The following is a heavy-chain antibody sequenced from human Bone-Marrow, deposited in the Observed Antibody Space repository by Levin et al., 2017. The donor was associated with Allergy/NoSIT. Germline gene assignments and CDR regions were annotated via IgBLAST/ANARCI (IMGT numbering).Heavy chain of an antibody. CDR1: GFVFDDSA. V-gene: IGHV3-9*01. D-gene: IGHD3-22*01. Sequence: LSLTCAASGFVFDDSAMHWVRQAPGKGLEWVSGVSWNSGRLGYADSVKGRFTISRDNAKNSLYLQMNSLRAEDTAFYYCAKGDSSGFLTYLDDWGQGTLVTVSS. CDR2: VSWNSGRL. J-gene: IGHJ4*02. CDR3: AKGDSSGFLTYLDD.